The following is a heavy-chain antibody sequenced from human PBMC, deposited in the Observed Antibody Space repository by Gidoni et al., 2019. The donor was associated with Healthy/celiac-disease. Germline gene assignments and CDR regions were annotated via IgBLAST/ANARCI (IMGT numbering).Heavy chain of an antibody. Sequence: EVQLVESGGGLVTPGGSLRLSCAASGFTFSSYSMNWVRQAPGKGLEWVSSISSSSSYIYYADSVKGRFTISRDNAKNSMYLQMNSLRAEDTAVYYCARASIAALVGWGQGTLVTVSS. CDR1: GFTFSSYS. D-gene: IGHD6-6*01. CDR2: ISSSSSYI. V-gene: IGHV3-21*01. J-gene: IGHJ4*02. CDR3: ARASIAALVG.